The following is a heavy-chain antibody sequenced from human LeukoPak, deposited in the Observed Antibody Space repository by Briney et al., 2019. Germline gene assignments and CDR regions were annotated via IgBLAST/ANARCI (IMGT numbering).Heavy chain of an antibody. CDR3: ARAPRGIFGLVINYYYMDV. J-gene: IGHJ6*03. CDR1: GFTFSDYY. Sequence: TGGSLRVSCAASGFTFSDYYMSWIRQAPGKGLEWVSYISSSGSTIYYADSVKGRFTISRDNAKNSLYLQMNSLRAEDTAVYYCARAPRGIFGLVINYYYMDVWGKGTTVTVSS. V-gene: IGHV3-11*04. D-gene: IGHD3-3*01. CDR2: ISSSGSTI.